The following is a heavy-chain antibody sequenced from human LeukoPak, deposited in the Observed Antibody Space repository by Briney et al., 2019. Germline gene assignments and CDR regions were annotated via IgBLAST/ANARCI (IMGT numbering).Heavy chain of an antibody. V-gene: IGHV1-69*06. CDR1: GGTFNSYP. CDR2: IIPTFGTA. J-gene: IGHJ4*02. D-gene: IGHD6-13*01. Sequence: ASVKVSCKASGGTFNSYPISWVRQAPGQGLEWMGGIIPTFGTANYAQKFQGRVTITADKSTSTAYMELSSLRSEDTAVYYCARVGYSSRGGVFDYWGQGTLVTVSS. CDR3: ARVGYSSRGGVFDY.